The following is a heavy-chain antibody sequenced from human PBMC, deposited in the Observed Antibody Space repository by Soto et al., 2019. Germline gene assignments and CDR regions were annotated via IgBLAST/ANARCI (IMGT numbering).Heavy chain of an antibody. V-gene: IGHV4-31*03. CDR2: IYYSGST. CDR3: ARVEAAAGIVYFDY. J-gene: IGHJ4*02. Sequence: QVQLQESGPGLVKPSQTLSLTCTVSGGSISSGGYYWSWIRQHPGKGLEWIGYIYYSGSTYYNPSLKSRVNISVDTSKNQFSLKLSSVTAADTAVYYCARVEAAAGIVYFDYWGQGTLVTVSS. D-gene: IGHD6-13*01. CDR1: GGSISSGGYY.